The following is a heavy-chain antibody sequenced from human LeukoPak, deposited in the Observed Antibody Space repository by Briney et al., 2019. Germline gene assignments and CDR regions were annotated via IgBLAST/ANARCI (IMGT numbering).Heavy chain of an antibody. D-gene: IGHD4-17*01. CDR1: GYTFTSYW. CDR2: IYPGDSDT. CDR3: ASTRYYGDYELDY. V-gene: IGHV5-51*01. J-gene: IGHJ4*02. Sequence: GESLKISCKGSGYTFTSYWIVWVRQMPGKGLEWMGIIYPGDSDTRYSPSFQGQVTISADKSISTAYLQWSSLKASDTAMYYCASTRYYGDYELDYWGQGTLVTVSS.